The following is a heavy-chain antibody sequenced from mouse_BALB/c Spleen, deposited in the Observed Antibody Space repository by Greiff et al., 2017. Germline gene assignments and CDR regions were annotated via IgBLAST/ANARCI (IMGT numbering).Heavy chain of an antibody. CDR2: ISSGGST. V-gene: IGHV5-6-5*01. Sequence: EVQGVESGGGLVKPGGSLKLSCAASGFTFSSYAMSWVRQTPEKRLEWVASISSGGSTYYPDSVKGRFTISRDNARNILYLQMSSLRSEDTAMYYCARGSLLRLRDFDYWGQGTTLTVSS. J-gene: IGHJ2*01. D-gene: IGHD1-2*01. CDR3: ARGSLLRLRDFDY. CDR1: GFTFSSYA.